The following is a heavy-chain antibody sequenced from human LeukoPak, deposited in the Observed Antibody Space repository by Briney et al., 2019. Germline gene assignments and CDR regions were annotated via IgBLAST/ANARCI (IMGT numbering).Heavy chain of an antibody. Sequence: GPSVKVSCNASGFTFTNSAMQWVRQARGQRLEWIGCIVVGSGNTNYAQKFQERVTITRDMSTSTAYMELSSLRSEDTAVYYCATPRDGDYQNDAFDIWGQGTMVTVSS. J-gene: IGHJ3*02. D-gene: IGHD4-17*01. CDR2: IVVGSGNT. CDR1: GFTFTNSA. CDR3: ATPRDGDYQNDAFDI. V-gene: IGHV1-58*02.